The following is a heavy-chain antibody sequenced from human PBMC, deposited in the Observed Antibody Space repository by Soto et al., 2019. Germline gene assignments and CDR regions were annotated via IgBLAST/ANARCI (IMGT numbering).Heavy chain of an antibody. J-gene: IGHJ4*02. CDR1: GCSISSGGYH. CDR3: ARGMNVDTDFFAS. Sequence: PXETLSLTCTVSGCSISSGGYHWSWIRQHPGKGLEWIGYIYYSGSTYYNPSLKSRVTISVDTSKNQFSLKLSSVTAADTAVYYCARGMNVDTDFFASWGQGTLVTVSS. V-gene: IGHV4-31*03. CDR2: IYYSGST. D-gene: IGHD5-18*01.